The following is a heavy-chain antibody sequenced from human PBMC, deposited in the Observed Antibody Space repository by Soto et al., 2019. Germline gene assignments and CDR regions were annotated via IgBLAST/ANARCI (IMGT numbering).Heavy chain of an antibody. J-gene: IGHJ6*02. V-gene: IGHV3-30*18. CDR3: AKVLWGSSTSRGYYYYGMDV. D-gene: IGHD2-2*01. CDR2: ISYDGSNK. Sequence: QVQLVVSGGGVVQPGRSLRLSCAASGFTFSSYGMHWVRQAPGKGLEWVAVISYDGSNKYYADSVKGRFTISRDNSKNTLYLQMNSLRAEDTAVYYCAKVLWGSSTSRGYYYYGMDVWGQGTTVTVSS. CDR1: GFTFSSYG.